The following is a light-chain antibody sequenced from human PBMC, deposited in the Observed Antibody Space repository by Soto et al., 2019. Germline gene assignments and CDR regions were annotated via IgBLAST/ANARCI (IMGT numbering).Light chain of an antibody. J-gene: IGLJ2*01. Sequence: QSALTQPASVSGSPGQSITISCAGTSSDVGGYNYVSWYKQHPGKVPRLIISDVNKRPSGVSDRFSGSKSGNTASLNISGLQAEDEADYYCASFTRSVTVVFGGGTKLTVL. V-gene: IGLV2-14*03. CDR1: SSDVGGYNY. CDR2: DVN. CDR3: ASFTRSVTVV.